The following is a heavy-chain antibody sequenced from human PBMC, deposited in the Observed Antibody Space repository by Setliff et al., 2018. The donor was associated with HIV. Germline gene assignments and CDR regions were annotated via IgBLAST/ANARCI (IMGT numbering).Heavy chain of an antibody. CDR3: ARRPAGAVAGGYGMDV. J-gene: IGHJ6*02. Sequence: SETLSLTCAVSNYSISSAYYWGWIRHPPGKGLEWIGSIYHSGSTYYNPSLKSRVAISVDTSENQSSLKLSAVTAADTAGYYCARRPAGAVAGGYGMDVWGQGTTVTVSS. V-gene: IGHV4-38-2*01. D-gene: IGHD6-19*01. CDR1: NYSISSAYY. CDR2: IYHSGST.